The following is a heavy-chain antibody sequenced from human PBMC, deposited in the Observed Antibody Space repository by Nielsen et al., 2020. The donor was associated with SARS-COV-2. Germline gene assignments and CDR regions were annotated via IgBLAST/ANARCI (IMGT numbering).Heavy chain of an antibody. V-gene: IGHV1-18*01. CDR3: AGGHYYDSSGDV. CDR1: GYTFIRYG. D-gene: IGHD3-22*01. Sequence: ASVKVSCKASGYTFIRYGISWVRQAPGQGLEWMGWINAYNGDTNYAQNVQGRVAMTTDTLTSTAYMELRSLRSDDTAVYYCAGGHYYDSSGDVWGQGTTVTVSS. J-gene: IGHJ6*02. CDR2: INAYNGDT.